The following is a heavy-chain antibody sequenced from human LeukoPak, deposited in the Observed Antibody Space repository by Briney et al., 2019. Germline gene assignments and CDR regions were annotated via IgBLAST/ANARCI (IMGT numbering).Heavy chain of an antibody. CDR3: ARGRKAYWHDILTGYYHYYYMDV. V-gene: IGHV1-8*03. D-gene: IGHD3-9*01. Sequence: ASVKVSCKASGYTFTTFDINWVRQATGQGLEWMGWMNPNSGGTNYAQKFQGRVTITRNTSISTAYMELSSLRSEDTAVYYCARGRKAYWHDILTGYYHYYYMDVWGKGTTVTVSS. CDR2: MNPNSGGT. CDR1: GYTFTTFD. J-gene: IGHJ6*03.